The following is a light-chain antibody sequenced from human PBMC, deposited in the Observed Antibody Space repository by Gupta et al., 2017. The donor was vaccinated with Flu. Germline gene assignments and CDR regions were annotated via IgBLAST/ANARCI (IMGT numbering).Light chain of an antibody. CDR3: AALDSSLSGPV. CDR1: NSNIGSNS. V-gene: IGLV1-44*01. Sequence: QSVLTQPLSASGTPGPRVTISCSASNSNIGSNSVNWYQQLPRTAPRLLIYSNNQRPSGVPDRFSGSKSGTSASLAVSGLQSEDEADYYCAALDSSLSGPVFGGGTRVTVL. CDR2: SNN. J-gene: IGLJ2*01.